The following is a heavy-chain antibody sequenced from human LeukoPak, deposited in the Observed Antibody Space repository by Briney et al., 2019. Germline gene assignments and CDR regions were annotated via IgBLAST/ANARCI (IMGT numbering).Heavy chain of an antibody. CDR1: GLSFSSYD. CDR3: ARDGLKDYYDSSGYD. J-gene: IGHJ4*02. Sequence: GGSLRLSCVAAGLSFSSYDMYWVRQAPGKGLEWVSSISSSSSYIYYADSVKGRFTISRDNAKNSLYLQMNSLRAEDTAVYYCARDGLKDYYDSSGYDWGQGTLVTVSS. CDR2: ISSSSSYI. V-gene: IGHV3-21*01. D-gene: IGHD3-22*01.